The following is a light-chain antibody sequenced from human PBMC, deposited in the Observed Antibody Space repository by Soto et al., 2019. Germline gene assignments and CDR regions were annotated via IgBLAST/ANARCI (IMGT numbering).Light chain of an antibody. J-gene: IGKJ1*01. CDR2: EAS. CDR1: QSVGSN. Sequence: ELVKTPSPATPPVALGGSVTLSCRASQSVGSNFAWYQQKPGQPPRLLIYEASNRDTGVPTRFSGSGSGTEFTLTITSLQSEDFAVYYCQQYNHWPPWTFGQGTKVDIK. V-gene: IGKV3D-15*01. CDR3: QQYNHWPPWT.